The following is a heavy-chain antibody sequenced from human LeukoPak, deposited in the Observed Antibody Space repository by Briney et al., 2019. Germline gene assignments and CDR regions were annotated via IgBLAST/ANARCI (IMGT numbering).Heavy chain of an antibody. V-gene: IGHV3-23*01. J-gene: IGHJ4*02. Sequence: GGSLRLSXAVSGFTFSSYAMSWVRQAPGKGLEWVSSISSSGNNIYYADSVKGRFTISRDNSKNTLYLQMNSLRAEDTAVFYCVPEVRGGISDYWGQGTLVTVSS. CDR1: GFTFSSYA. CDR3: VPEVRGGISDY. D-gene: IGHD3-10*01. CDR2: ISSSGNNI.